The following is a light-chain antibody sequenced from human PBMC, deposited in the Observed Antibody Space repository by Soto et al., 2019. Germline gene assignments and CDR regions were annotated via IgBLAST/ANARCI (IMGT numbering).Light chain of an antibody. CDR1: DSVGSL. CDR3: QQRSNWRWT. CDR2: DAS. J-gene: IGKJ5*01. V-gene: IGKV3-11*01. Sequence: IVLTQSPATLSFSPGDRPTLSCGASDSVGSLLAWYQQKPGQAPRLLVYDASNRATGIPARFSGSGSGTDFTLTISSLEPEDFAVYYCQQRSNWRWTFGQGTRLEIK.